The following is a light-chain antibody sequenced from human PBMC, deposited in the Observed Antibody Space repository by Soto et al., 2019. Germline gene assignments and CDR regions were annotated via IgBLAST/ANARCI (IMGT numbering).Light chain of an antibody. CDR1: QSININ. CDR3: QQYNDWPPWT. V-gene: IGKV3-15*01. Sequence: EIVITQSPATLSVPPGERATLSCRASQSININAAWYQQRPGQAPRLLISGASTRATGIPARFSGSGSGTEFTLTISSLXSEDFAVYYCQQYNDWPPWTFGRGTKVDIK. J-gene: IGKJ1*01. CDR2: GAS.